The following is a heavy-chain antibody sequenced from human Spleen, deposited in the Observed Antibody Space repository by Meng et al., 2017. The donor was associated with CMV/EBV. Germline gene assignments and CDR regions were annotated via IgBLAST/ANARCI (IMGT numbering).Heavy chain of an antibody. Sequence: GESLKISCAASGFTFNTFEMTWVRQAPGKGLEWVSFIQYDGSSKLYADSVKGRFTISRDNSRNTLYLQINSLRPEDTAIYYCAKDTLFGGDDSFDIWGHGTMVTVSS. CDR1: GFTFNTFE. J-gene: IGHJ3*02. CDR2: IQYDGSSK. D-gene: IGHD3-3*01. CDR3: AKDTLFGGDDSFDI. V-gene: IGHV3-30*02.